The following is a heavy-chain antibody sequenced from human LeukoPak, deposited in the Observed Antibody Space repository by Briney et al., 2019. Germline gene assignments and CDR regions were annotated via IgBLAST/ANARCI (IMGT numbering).Heavy chain of an antibody. CDR3: AKWSDYANAFDI. J-gene: IGHJ3*02. V-gene: IGHV4-59*01. CDR2: IYYSRST. CDR1: GGSITSYY. D-gene: IGHD4-17*01. Sequence: PSDTLSLTCTVSGGSITSYYWSWIRQSPGKGLEWIGHIYYSRSTNYSPSLKSRVTISIDTSRKQFSLKVSSVTAADTAMYYCAKWSDYANAFDIWGQGTVVIVSS.